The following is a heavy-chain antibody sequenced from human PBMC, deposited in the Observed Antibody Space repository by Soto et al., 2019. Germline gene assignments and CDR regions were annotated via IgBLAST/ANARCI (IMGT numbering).Heavy chain of an antibody. CDR3: AKDKGKKYFDF. CDR1: GLTFSEAG. V-gene: IGHV3-30*18. J-gene: IGHJ4*02. CDR2: ISDDGGKE. Sequence: LRLSCAVSGLTFSEAGMHWVRQAPGKGLEWVAVISDDGGKEYYADSGKGRFTISRDNSKNTLSLQMNSLRLEDTAVYYCAKDKGKKYFDFWGQGTLVTVSS.